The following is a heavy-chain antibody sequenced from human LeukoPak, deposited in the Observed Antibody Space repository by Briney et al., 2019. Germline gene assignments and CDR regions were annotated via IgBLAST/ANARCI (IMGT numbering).Heavy chain of an antibody. J-gene: IGHJ6*02. CDR2: MNPNSGNT. CDR1: GYTFTSYD. V-gene: IGHV1-8*01. CDR3: ARSWFGELLYGYYYGMDV. Sequence: ASVKVSCEASGYTFTSYDINWVRQATGQGLEWMGWMNPNSGNTGYAQKFQGRVTMTRNTSISTAYMELSSLRSEDTAVYYCARSWFGELLYGYYYGMDVWGQGTTVTVSS. D-gene: IGHD3-10*01.